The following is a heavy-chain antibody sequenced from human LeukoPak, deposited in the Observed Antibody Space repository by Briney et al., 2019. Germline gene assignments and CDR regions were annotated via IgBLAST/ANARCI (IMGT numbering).Heavy chain of an antibody. CDR3: ARATSGYCSSTSCSTSGMDV. CDR1: GFTFSSYA. CDR2: ISYDGSNK. J-gene: IGHJ6*02. D-gene: IGHD2-2*03. V-gene: IGHV3-30-3*01. Sequence: GRSLTLSCAASGFTFSSYAMHWVRQAPGKGLEWAAVISYDGSNKYYADSVKGRLTISRDNSKNTLYLQMNSLRAEDTAVYYCARATSGYCSSTSCSTSGMDVWGQGTTVTVSS.